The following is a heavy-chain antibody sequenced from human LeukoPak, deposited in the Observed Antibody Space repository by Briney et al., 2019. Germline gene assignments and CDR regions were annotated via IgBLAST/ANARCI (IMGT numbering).Heavy chain of an antibody. CDR2: FDPEDGET. CDR3: ATGAYGRRYFDY. V-gene: IGHV1-24*01. J-gene: IGHJ4*02. Sequence: APVQVSCKVSGYTLTELSMHWVRQAPGKGLEWMGGFDPEDGETIYAQKFQGRDTMTEDTSTDTAYMELSSLRFEDTAVYYCATGAYGRRYFDYWGQGTLVTVSS. CDR1: GYTLTELS. D-gene: IGHD4-17*01.